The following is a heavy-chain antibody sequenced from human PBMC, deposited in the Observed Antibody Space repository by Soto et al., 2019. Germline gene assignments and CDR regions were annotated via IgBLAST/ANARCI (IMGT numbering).Heavy chain of an antibody. D-gene: IGHD3-10*01. J-gene: IGHJ4*02. CDR3: ARGFGRFNY. Sequence: EVQLLESGGGLVQPGGSLRLSCGVSGFTFNDFEMNWVRQAPGKGLEWLAYIDGSGTTKKYADSVMGRFTISRDNSNNSLFLQMTSLSAAATAIYYCARGFGRFNYWGQGTLVSVSS. CDR1: GFTFNDFE. V-gene: IGHV3-48*03. CDR2: IDGSGTTK.